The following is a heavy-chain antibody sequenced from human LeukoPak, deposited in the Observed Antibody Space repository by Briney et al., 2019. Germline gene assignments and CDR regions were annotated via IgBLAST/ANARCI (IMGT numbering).Heavy chain of an antibody. Sequence: ASVKVSCKASGYTFTGYYMHWVRQAPGQGLEWLGWINPNSGGTNYAQKFQGRVTMTRDTSISTAYMELSRLRSDDTAVYYCAREVCSGGSCYDDYWGQGTLVTVSS. V-gene: IGHV1-2*02. CDR1: GYTFTGYY. CDR2: INPNSGGT. CDR3: AREVCSGGSCYDDY. J-gene: IGHJ4*02. D-gene: IGHD2-15*01.